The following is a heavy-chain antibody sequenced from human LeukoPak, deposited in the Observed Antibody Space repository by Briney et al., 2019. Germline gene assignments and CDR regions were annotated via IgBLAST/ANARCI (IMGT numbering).Heavy chain of an antibody. CDR3: AREVGARPTVRVDYYFDY. CDR2: ISGYNGNT. D-gene: IGHD4-17*01. CDR1: DYTFTSYG. V-gene: IGHV1-18*01. J-gene: IGHJ4*02. Sequence: GASVKVSCKASDYTFTSYGISWVRQAPGQGLEWMGWISGYNGNTNYAQKFQGRVTITADESTSTAYMELSSLRSEDTAVYYCAREVGARPTVRVDYYFDYWGQGTLVTVSS.